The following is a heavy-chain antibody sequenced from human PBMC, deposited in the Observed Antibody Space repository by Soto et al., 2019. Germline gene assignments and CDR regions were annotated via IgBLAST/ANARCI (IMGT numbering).Heavy chain of an antibody. CDR2: ISGYNGKT. CDR3: ARTGDISVASGNFDY. V-gene: IGHV1-18*01. CDR1: GYTFSSYG. Sequence: QVQLVQSGAEVKKPGASVKVSCKASGYTFSSYGISLVRQAPGQGLEWMGWISGYNGKTNYAQELQGRVTMTTETSTTIAYMELRSLRSDDTAVYYCARTGDISVASGNFDYWGQGTLVTVSS. J-gene: IGHJ4*02. D-gene: IGHD6-19*01.